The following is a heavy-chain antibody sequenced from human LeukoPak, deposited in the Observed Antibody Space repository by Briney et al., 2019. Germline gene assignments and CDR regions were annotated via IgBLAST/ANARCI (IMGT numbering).Heavy chain of an antibody. J-gene: IGHJ4*02. CDR1: GFTFGSYA. V-gene: IGHV3-23*01. CDR2: ISGGGGDA. CDR3: AKTPKLIRGTPDY. Sequence: PGGFLRLSCAASGFTFGSYAMTWVRQAPGKGLEWVSVISGGGGDANYADSVKGRFTISRDNSKNTLYLQMSSLRAEDTAIYYCAKTPKLIRGTPDYWGQGTLVIVSS. D-gene: IGHD3-10*01.